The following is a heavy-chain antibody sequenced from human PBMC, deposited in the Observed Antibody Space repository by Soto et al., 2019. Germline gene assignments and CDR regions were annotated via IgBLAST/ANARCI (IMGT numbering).Heavy chain of an antibody. CDR3: ARDRGYYDILTGYSPGYFDY. CDR2: ISSSSSYI. J-gene: IGHJ4*02. CDR1: GFTFSSYS. V-gene: IGHV3-21*01. D-gene: IGHD3-9*01. Sequence: GGSLRLSCAASGFTFSSYSMNWVRQAPGKGLEWVSSISSSSSYIYYADSVKGRFTISRDNAKNSLYLQMNSLRAEDTAVYYCARDRGYYDILTGYSPGYFDYWGQGTLVTVSS.